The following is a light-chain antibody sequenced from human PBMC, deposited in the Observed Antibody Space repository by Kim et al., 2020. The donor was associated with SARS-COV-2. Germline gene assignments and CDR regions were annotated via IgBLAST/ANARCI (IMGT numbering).Light chain of an antibody. CDR1: TNNVGSND. CDR2: RNG. CDR3: EACDGSLNGPV. V-gene: IGLV1-44*01. Sequence: GQRATSCCSGGTNNVGSNDVYWYQQLPGTAPKVLIERNGQRPSGVPARFSGSKSGTSASLAISGLQPEDDADYYCEACDGSLNGPVFGGGTQLTVL. J-gene: IGLJ3*02.